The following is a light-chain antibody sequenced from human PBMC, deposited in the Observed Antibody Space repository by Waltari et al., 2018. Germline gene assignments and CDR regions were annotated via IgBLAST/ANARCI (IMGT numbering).Light chain of an antibody. CDR1: ALPKKY. V-gene: IGLV3-10*01. J-gene: IGLJ2*01. CDR3: YSTDSTGNESV. CDR2: EDS. Sequence: SYELTQSPSVSVSPGQTARITCSGDALPKKYAYWYRQKSGQAPVQVIYEDSKRPSGIPERCSGSSSGTMATLTISGAQVEDEGDYYCYSTDSTGNESVFGAGTRLTVL.